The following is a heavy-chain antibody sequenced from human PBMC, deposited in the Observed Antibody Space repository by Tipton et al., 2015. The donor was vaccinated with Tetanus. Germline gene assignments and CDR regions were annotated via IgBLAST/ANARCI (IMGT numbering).Heavy chain of an antibody. J-gene: IGHJ4*02. CDR3: ASYNIPYYFDY. D-gene: IGHD2-2*02. CDR1: GGSMSGSGHY. CDR2: ISYTGRT. V-gene: IGHV4-39*07. Sequence: TLSLTCIVSGGSMSGSGHYGAWVRQSPGKGLEWIGSISYTGRTYYSPSLKSRLIISADTSKNQFSLRLSSVTAADTAVYYCASYNIPYYFDYWGRGTLVTVSS.